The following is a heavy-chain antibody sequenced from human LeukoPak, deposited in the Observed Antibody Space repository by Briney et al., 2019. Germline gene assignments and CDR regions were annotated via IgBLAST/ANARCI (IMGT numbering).Heavy chain of an antibody. Sequence: GGSLRLSCAASGFTFSTYWMTWVRQAPGRGLEWVANIKTDGSQTYYLDSVKGRFTISRDNAKNFLSLQLGSLRADDTGVYYCARASMGGRDYHLDSWGQGTLVTVSS. D-gene: IGHD4/OR15-4a*01. CDR3: ARASMGGRDYHLDS. CDR1: GFTFSTYW. J-gene: IGHJ4*02. CDR2: IKTDGSQT. V-gene: IGHV3-7*01.